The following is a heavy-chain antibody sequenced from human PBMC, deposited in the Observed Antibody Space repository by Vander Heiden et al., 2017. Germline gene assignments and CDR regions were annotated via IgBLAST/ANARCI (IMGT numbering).Heavy chain of an antibody. CDR1: GGSFRSYY. J-gene: IGHJ3*02. CDR3: ARAGRREMGYYPAGAFDI. Sequence: QVQLQESGPGLVKPSETLTLTCTVSGGSFRSYYWRWIRPPAGKGLEWIGRIYTSGGANYNPSLKSRVTMSVDTSKNQFSLKLSSVTAADTAVYYCARAGRREMGYYPAGAFDIWGQGTMVTVSS. CDR2: IYTSGGA. V-gene: IGHV4-4*07. D-gene: IGHD2-21*01.